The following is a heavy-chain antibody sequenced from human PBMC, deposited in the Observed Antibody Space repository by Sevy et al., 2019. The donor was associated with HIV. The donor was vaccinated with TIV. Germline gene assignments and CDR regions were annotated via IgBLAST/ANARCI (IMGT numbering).Heavy chain of an antibody. D-gene: IGHD6-13*01. J-gene: IGHJ4*01. V-gene: IGHV3-30-3*01. CDR2: ISYEGTET. CDR1: GFAFSSHA. Sequence: GGSLRLSCAASGFAFSSHAMHWVRQAPGKGPEWVAVISYEGTETFYAASVEGRFTISRDNSKKMLSLQINSLRPEDTAVYYCARDGGYSIKWYPLYWGHGTLVTVSS. CDR3: ARDGGYSIKWYPLY.